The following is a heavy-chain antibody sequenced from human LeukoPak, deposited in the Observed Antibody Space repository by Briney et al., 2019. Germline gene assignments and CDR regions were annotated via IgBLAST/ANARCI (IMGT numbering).Heavy chain of an antibody. J-gene: IGHJ4*02. CDR2: INHSGST. CDR3: ARGGLGLRYFDWTPRPYYFDY. Sequence: SETLSLTCAVYGGSFSGYYWSWIRQPPGRGLEWIGEINHSGSTNYNPSLKSRVTISVDTSKNQFSLKLSSVTAADTAVYYCARGGLGLRYFDWTPRPYYFDYWGQGTLVTVSS. D-gene: IGHD3-9*01. CDR1: GGSFSGYY. V-gene: IGHV4-34*01.